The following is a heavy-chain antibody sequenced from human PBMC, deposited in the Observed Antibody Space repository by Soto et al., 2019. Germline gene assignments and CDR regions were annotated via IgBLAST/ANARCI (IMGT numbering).Heavy chain of an antibody. CDR2: IIPILGIA. V-gene: IGHV1-69*02. CDR1: GGTFSSYT. J-gene: IGHJ2*01. D-gene: IGHD2-15*01. CDR3: ASSLLGYCSGGSCYETFHWYFDL. Sequence: QVQLVQSGAEVKKPGSSVKVSCKASGGTFSSYTISWVRQAPGQGLEWMGRIIPILGIANYAQKFQGRVTITADKSTSTASMELSSLRSEDTAVYYCASSLLGYCSGGSCYETFHWYFDLWGRGTLVTVSS.